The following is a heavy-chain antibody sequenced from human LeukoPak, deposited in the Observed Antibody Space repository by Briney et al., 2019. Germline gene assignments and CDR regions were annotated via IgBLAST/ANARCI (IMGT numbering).Heavy chain of an antibody. J-gene: IGHJ4*02. CDR3: AKVEGNGDYVFDY. V-gene: IGHV3-30*02. Sequence: GGSLRLSCAASGFTFSSYGMHWVRQAPGKGLDGVAFIRYDGSNKYYADSVKGRFTISRDNSKNTLYLQMNSLRAEDTAVYYCAKVEGNGDYVFDYWGQGTLVTVSS. CDR2: IRYDGSNK. CDR1: GFTFSSYG. D-gene: IGHD4-17*01.